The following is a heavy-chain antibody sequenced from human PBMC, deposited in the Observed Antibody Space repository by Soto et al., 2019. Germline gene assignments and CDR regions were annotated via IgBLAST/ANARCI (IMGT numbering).Heavy chain of an antibody. V-gene: IGHV4-31*03. J-gene: IGHJ4*02. CDR3: ARGVAVAGLDY. CDR1: GGSLSSGGYS. CDR2: MYYSGTT. Sequence: NPSETLSLTCTVSGGSLSSGGYSWNWIRQHPVKGLEWIGYMYYSGTTYYNPSLKSRLTISVDKSKHQFSLNLTSVTAADTAVYYCARGVAVAGLDYWGQGILVTVSS. D-gene: IGHD6-19*01.